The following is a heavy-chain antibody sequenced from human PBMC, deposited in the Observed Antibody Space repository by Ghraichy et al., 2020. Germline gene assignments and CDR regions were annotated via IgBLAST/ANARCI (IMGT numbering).Heavy chain of an antibody. CDR1: GYTFTSYG. J-gene: IGHJ6*02. D-gene: IGHD2-2*01. CDR3: ARTLVVPAARAYYYYGMDV. CDR2: ISAYNGNT. V-gene: IGHV1-18*01. Sequence: ASVKVSCKASGYTFTSYGISWVRQAPGQGLEWMGWISAYNGNTNYAQKLQGRVTMTTDTSTSTAYMELRSLRSDDTAVYYCARTLVVPAARAYYYYGMDVWGQGTTVTVSS.